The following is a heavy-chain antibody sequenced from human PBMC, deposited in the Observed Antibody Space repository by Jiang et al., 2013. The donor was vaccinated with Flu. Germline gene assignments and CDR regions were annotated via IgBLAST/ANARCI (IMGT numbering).Heavy chain of an antibody. CDR3: ARGRTYYYDSSGRFDY. J-gene: IGHJ4*02. V-gene: IGHV4-30-4*01. CDR2: IYYSGST. Sequence: GPGLVKPSQTLSLTCTVSGGSISSGDYYWSWIRQPPGKGLEWIGYIYYSGSTYYNPSLKSRVTISVDTSKNQFSLKLSSVTAADTAVYYCARGRTYYYDSSGRFDYWGQGTLVTVSS. D-gene: IGHD3-22*01. CDR1: GGSISSGDYY.